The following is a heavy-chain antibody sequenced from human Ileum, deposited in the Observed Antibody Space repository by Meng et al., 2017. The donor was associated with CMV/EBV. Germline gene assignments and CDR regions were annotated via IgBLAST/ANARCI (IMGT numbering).Heavy chain of an antibody. D-gene: IGHD3-10*01. J-gene: IGHJ1*01. V-gene: IGHV3-23*01. CDR2: IGGSGGST. Sequence: GESLKISCAASGFTFSNYAMNWVRQPRGKGLEWVSAIGGSGGSTYYADSVKGRFTISRDNSKNTLYLQMNSLTAGDTAIYFCAKGISHYYHSGSYWGQGALVTVSS. CDR1: GFTFSNYA. CDR3: AKGISHYYHSGSY.